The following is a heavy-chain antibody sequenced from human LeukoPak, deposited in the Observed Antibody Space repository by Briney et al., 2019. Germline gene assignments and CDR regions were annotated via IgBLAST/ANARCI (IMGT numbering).Heavy chain of an antibody. CDR2: IDPSDSYT. D-gene: IGHD3-10*02. CDR1: GYRFASYW. CDR3: ARHETMIGYFDY. J-gene: IGHJ4*02. V-gene: IGHV5-10-1*01. Sequence: PGESLKISCQGSGYRFASYWISWVRRMPGKGREWMGRIDPSDSYTNYSPSFQGHVTISADKFISTAYLQWSSLKASDTGMYYCARHETMIGYFDYWGQGTLVTVSS.